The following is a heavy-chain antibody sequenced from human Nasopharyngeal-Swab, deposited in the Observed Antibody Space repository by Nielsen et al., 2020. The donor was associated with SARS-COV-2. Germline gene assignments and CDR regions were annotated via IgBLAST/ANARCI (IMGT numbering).Heavy chain of an antibody. D-gene: IGHD1-1*01. Sequence: VRQAPGKGVEWVSVIYSGGSTYYADSVKGRFTISRDNSKNTLYLQMNSLRAEDTAVYYCTTGTTGNPTYYYYYGMDVWGQGTTVTVSS. CDR3: TTGTTGNPTYYYYYGMDV. V-gene: IGHV3-53*01. J-gene: IGHJ6*02. CDR2: IYSGGST.